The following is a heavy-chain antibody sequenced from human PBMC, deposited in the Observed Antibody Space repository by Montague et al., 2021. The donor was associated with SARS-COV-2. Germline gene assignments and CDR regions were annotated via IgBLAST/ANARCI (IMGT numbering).Heavy chain of an antibody. J-gene: IGHJ4*02. D-gene: IGHD3-22*01. CDR3: ARGRQHINMVVVVVTGGEYYFDF. CDR1: DGSFSDYS. CDR2: INHRGST. V-gene: IGHV4-34*01. Sequence: SETLSLTCAVYDGSFSDYSWTWIRQPPGKGLEWIGEINHRGSTNYNPSLKSRVTIMVDTTKNQFSLKMTSVTAADTAVYYCARGRQHINMVVVVVTGGEYYFDFWGQGTLVAVSS.